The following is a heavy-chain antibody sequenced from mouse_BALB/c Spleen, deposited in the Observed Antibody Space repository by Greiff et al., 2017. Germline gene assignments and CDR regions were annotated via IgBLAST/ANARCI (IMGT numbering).Heavy chain of an antibody. CDR2: ISNGGGST. CDR1: GFTFSSYT. J-gene: IGHJ4*01. CDR3: ARQGGNYAMDY. V-gene: IGHV5-12-2*01. Sequence: VKLVESGGGLVQPGGSLKLSCAASGFTFSSYTMSWVRQTPEKRLEWVAYISNGGGSTYYPDTVKGRFTISRDNAKNTLYLQMSSLKSEDTAMYYCARQGGNYAMDYWGQGTSVTVSS.